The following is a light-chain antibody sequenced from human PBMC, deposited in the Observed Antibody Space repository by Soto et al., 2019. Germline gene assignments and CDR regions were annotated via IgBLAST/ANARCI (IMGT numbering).Light chain of an antibody. CDR3: QQYYSSPFT. CDR1: QNVLYSSNNKNY. CDR2: WAF. V-gene: IGKV4-1*01. Sequence: DIVMTQSPDSLAVSLGERATINCKSSQNVLYSSNNKNYLAWYQQKPGQSPKLLIYWAFTRESGVPDRFSGSGSGTDFTLTISSLQAEDVAVYYCQQYYSSPFTFGPGTKVDIK. J-gene: IGKJ3*01.